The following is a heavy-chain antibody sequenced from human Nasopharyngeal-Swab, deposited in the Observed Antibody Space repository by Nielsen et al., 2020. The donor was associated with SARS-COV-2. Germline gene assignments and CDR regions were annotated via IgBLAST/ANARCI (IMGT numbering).Heavy chain of an antibody. V-gene: IGHV3-13*05. D-gene: IGHD3-22*01. CDR1: GFTFSSYD. J-gene: IGHJ6*02. CDR3: ARAAEYYYDSRALDGMDV. Sequence: GESLKISCAASGFTFSSYDMHWVRQATGKGLEWVSAIGTAGDPYYPGSVKGRFTISRENAKNSLYFQMNSLRAGDTAVYYCARAAEYYYDSRALDGMDVWGQGTTVTVSS. CDR2: IGTAGDP.